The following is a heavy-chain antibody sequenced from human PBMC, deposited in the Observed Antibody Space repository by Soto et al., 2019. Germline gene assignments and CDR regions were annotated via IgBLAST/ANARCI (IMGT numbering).Heavy chain of an antibody. CDR2: ISYSGST. CDR3: ARGDAINWFDP. J-gene: IGHJ5*02. D-gene: IGHD2-2*01. Sequence: SETLSLTCTVSSISVTTGSFYWNWIRQPPGKGLEWIGYISYSGSTNYNPSLKGRVTISVGTSKNQFSLRLSSLTAADTAVYYCARGDAINWFDPWGQGTLVTVSS. CDR1: SISVTTGSFY. V-gene: IGHV4-61*01.